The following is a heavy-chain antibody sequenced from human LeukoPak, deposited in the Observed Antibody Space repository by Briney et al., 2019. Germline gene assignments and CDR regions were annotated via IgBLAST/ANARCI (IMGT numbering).Heavy chain of an antibody. CDR2: ISYDGRET. CDR3: ASDSSGGGWYGSAFDM. CDR1: GFTFSSYG. V-gene: IGHV3-30*03. Sequence: GGSLTLSCAASGFTFSSYGMHWVRHAPGKGLEWGVVISYDGRETYYADSVKGRFTISIENSKNTLYLQMNSLRAEDTAVYHCASDSSGGGWYGSAFDMWGEGRIVTVSS. J-gene: IGHJ3*02. D-gene: IGHD6-19*01.